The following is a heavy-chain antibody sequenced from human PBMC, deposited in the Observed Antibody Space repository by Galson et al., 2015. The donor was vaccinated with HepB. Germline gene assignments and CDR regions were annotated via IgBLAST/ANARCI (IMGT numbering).Heavy chain of an antibody. V-gene: IGHV1-58*01. Sequence: SCKASGFTFSNSAVQWVRQARGHRLEWIGWIVVGSGKTHYAPKFQGRVTITRDMSTNTGYMEPASLRPEDTAVYYCAADDQQMSHWGQGALVSVSS. CDR1: GFTFSNSA. D-gene: IGHD5-24*01. CDR2: IVVGSGKT. CDR3: AADDQQMSH. J-gene: IGHJ1*01.